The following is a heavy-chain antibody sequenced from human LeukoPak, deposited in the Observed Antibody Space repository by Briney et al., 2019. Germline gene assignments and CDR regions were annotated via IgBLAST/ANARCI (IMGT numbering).Heavy chain of an antibody. V-gene: IGHV1-46*01. CDR1: RFTFTTYF. CDR2: INPSGDTT. D-gene: IGHD3-10*01. CDR3: ARSGSFWFGELYY. Sequence: ASVKVSCKASRFTFTTYFMHWVRQAPGQGLEWMGKINPSGDTTTYAQKFQGRVAMTRDTSTSTVYMELSSLRSEDTAVYYCARSGSFWFGELYYWGQGTLVTVSS. J-gene: IGHJ4*02.